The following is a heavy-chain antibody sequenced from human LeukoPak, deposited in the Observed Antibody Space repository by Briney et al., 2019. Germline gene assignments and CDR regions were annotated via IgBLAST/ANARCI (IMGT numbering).Heavy chain of an antibody. CDR2: VYYSGIT. Sequence: PSETLSLTCAVSGGSTTSSNWWTWVRQAPGKGLEWIGEVYYSGITNYNPSHKSRLTLSVDMSKNQFSLSLNSVTAADTAVYYCAKYRPPRLWGQGTPVIVSS. V-gene: IGHV4-4*02. CDR3: AKYRPPRL. J-gene: IGHJ4*01. D-gene: IGHD2-2*01. CDR1: GGSTTSSNW.